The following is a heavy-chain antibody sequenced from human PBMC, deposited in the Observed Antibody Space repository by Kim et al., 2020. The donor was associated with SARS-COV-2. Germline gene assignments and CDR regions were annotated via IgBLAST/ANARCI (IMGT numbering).Heavy chain of an antibody. V-gene: IGHV4-39*01. CDR2: IYYSGST. CDR3: ARLGDYYDSSGYRGGY. J-gene: IGHJ4*02. CDR1: GGSISSSSYY. Sequence: SETLSLTCTVSGGSISSSSYYWGWIRQPPGKGLEWIGSIYYSGSTYYNPSLKSRVTISVDTSKNQFSLKLSSVTAADTAVYYCARLGDYYDSSGYRGGYWGQGTLVTVSS. D-gene: IGHD3-22*01.